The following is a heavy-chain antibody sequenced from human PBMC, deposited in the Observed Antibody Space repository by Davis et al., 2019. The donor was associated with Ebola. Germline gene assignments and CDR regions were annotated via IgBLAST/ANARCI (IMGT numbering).Heavy chain of an antibody. Sequence: AASVKVSCKASGYTFTSYGISWVRQAPGQGLEWMGRINPKSGGTNYAEKFLGRVTMTRDTSITTAYMELRSLTSDDTAVYYCARRTAIPNWYFDLWGRGTLVTVSS. CDR1: GYTFTSYG. CDR2: INPKSGGT. CDR3: ARRTAIPNWYFDL. J-gene: IGHJ2*01. V-gene: IGHV1-2*06. D-gene: IGHD2-2*02.